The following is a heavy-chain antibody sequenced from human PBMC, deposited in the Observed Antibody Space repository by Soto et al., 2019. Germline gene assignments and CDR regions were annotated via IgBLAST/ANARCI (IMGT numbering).Heavy chain of an antibody. CDR3: ARVVLSSSPTTQYYYYGMDV. J-gene: IGHJ6*02. CDR2: IYYSGST. CDR1: GGSISSYY. V-gene: IGHV4-59*01. D-gene: IGHD6-6*01. Sequence: ETLSLTCTVSGGSISSYYWSWIRQPPGKGLEWIGYIYYSGSTNYNPSLKSRVTISVDTSKNQFSLKLSSVTAADTAVYYCARVVLSSSPTTQYYYYGMDVWGQGTTVTVSS.